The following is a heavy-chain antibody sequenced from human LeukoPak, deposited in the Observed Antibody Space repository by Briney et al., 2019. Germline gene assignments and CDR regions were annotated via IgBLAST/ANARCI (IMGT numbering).Heavy chain of an antibody. D-gene: IGHD3-22*01. V-gene: IGHV3-53*01. Sequence: PGGSLRLSCAASGFTVSSNYMSWVRQAPGKGLEWVSVIYSGGSTYYADSVKGRFTISRDNSKNTLYLQMNSLRAEDTAAYYCARAFYDSSGYYYFYWGQGTLVTVSS. CDR1: GFTVSSNY. CDR2: IYSGGST. J-gene: IGHJ4*02. CDR3: ARAFYDSSGYYYFY.